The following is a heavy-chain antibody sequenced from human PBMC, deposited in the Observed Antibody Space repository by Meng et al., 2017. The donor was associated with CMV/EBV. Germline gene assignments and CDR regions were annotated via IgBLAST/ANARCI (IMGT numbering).Heavy chain of an antibody. J-gene: IGHJ4*02. CDR3: AKGSANSRPYYFDF. V-gene: IGHV3-23*01. D-gene: IGHD3-3*01. Sequence: GESLKISCAASGFTFSDYAMARVRQAPGRGLEWVSAITGRGDDTYHADSVKGRLTISRDNSKNTLSLQMISLRAEDTAVYYCAKGSANSRPYYFDFWGRGTLVTVSS. CDR1: GFTFSDYA. CDR2: ITGRGDDT.